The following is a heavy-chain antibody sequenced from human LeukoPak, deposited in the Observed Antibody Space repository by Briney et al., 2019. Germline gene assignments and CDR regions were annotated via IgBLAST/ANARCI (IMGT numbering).Heavy chain of an antibody. D-gene: IGHD3-10*01. CDR1: GDSVSSNSAA. Sequence: SQTLSLTCAISGDSVSSNSAAWNWIRQSPSRGLEWLGRTYYRSNWYNDYAVPVKSRITINPDTSKNQFSLQLNSVTAADTAVYYCARATMVRGVSDAFDIWGQGTMVTVSS. V-gene: IGHV6-1*01. CDR3: ARATMVRGVSDAFDI. CDR2: TYYRSNWYN. J-gene: IGHJ3*02.